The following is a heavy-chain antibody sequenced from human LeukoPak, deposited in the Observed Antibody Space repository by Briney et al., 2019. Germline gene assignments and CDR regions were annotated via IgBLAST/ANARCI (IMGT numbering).Heavy chain of an antibody. Sequence: SETLSLTCAVSGGSISSGADFWTWIRQPPGKGLEWIGYIYYSGSTYYNPSLQSRVTISVDTSKNQFSLKVSSVTAADTAVYFCARGEGYCSGTTCYAKWFDPWGQGTLVTVSS. V-gene: IGHV4-30-4*01. CDR3: ARGEGYCSGTTCYAKWFDP. CDR1: GGSISSGADF. CDR2: IYYSGST. D-gene: IGHD2-2*01. J-gene: IGHJ5*02.